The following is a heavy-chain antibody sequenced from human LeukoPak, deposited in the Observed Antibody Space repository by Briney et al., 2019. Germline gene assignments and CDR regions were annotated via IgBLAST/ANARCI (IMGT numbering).Heavy chain of an antibody. V-gene: IGHV1-2*06. J-gene: IGHJ3*02. CDR3: AGEDNSSGYRPFDI. D-gene: IGHD3-22*01. CDR2: INPNNGGT. CDR1: GYTFTDHY. Sequence: GASVKVSCKTSGYTFTDHYMHWVRQAPGQGLEWMGRINPNNGGTNYAQKFQGRVTMTRDMSMSTAYMELSRLRSVDTAVYYCAGEDNSSGYRPFDIWGQGTMVTVPS.